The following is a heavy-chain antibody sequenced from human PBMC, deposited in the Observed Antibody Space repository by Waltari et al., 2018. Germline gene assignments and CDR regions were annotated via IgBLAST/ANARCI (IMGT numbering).Heavy chain of an antibody. Sequence: QVQLQESGPGLVKPSETLSLTCAVSGYSLSSGYYWGWIRQPPGKGLEWIGSIYHSGSTYYNPSLKSRVTISVDTPKNQFSLKLSSVTAADTAVYYCARSSYGIAARPNWFDPWGQGTLVTVSS. D-gene: IGHD6-6*01. J-gene: IGHJ5*02. CDR2: IYHSGST. V-gene: IGHV4-38-2*01. CDR3: ARSSYGIAARPNWFDP. CDR1: GYSLSSGYY.